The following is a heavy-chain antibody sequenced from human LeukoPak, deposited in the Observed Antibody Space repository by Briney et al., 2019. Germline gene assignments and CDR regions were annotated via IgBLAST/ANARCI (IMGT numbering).Heavy chain of an antibody. CDR1: GYSSISYW. Sequence: GASLKFPSKGFGYSSISYWFCWWSQLPGKGLEWRGVINPGDSDTKYNPSFQGQVTISADKSISTAYLQWSSLKASDTAMYYCARQRDTAMVARYFDYWGQGTLVTVSS. D-gene: IGHD5-18*01. J-gene: IGHJ4*02. CDR3: ARQRDTAMVARYFDY. CDR2: INPGDSDT. V-gene: IGHV5-51*01.